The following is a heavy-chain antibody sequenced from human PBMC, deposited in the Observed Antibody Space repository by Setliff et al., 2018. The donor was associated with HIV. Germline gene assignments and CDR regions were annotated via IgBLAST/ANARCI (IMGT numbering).Heavy chain of an antibody. CDR2: IYYSGST. D-gene: IGHD2-21*02. Sequence: PSETLSLTCNVSGLSISSHSWTWIRQPPGKGLEWIGYIYYSGSTNYNPSLKSRVTISVDTSKNQFSVKLSSVTAADTAVYYCAREVDVVTTSDAFDIWGQGTMVTVSS. J-gene: IGHJ3*02. V-gene: IGHV4-59*11. CDR1: GLSISSHS. CDR3: AREVDVVTTSDAFDI.